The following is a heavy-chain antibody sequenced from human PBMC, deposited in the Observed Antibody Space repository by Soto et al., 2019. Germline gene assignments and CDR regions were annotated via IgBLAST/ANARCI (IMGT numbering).Heavy chain of an antibody. CDR3: ARDPYLGDHHY. CDR1: GYTFTTYG. J-gene: IGHJ4*02. D-gene: IGHD3-16*01. Sequence: QVQLVQSGGEVKKPGASVKVSYKTSGYTFTTYGISWVRQAPGQGLEWVGWISAYSGKTHYAQKFQGKVTMTTDTSTNTAYLELRSLRSDDTAVYYCARDPYLGDHHYWGQGTLVTVSS. V-gene: IGHV1-18*01. CDR2: ISAYSGKT.